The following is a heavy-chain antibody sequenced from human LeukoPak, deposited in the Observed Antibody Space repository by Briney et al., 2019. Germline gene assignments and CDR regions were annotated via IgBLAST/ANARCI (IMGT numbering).Heavy chain of an antibody. Sequence: GASVKVSCKASAGTFSSYAISWVRQAPGQGLEWMGRIIPILGIANYAQKFQGRVTITADKSTSTAYMELSSLRSEDTAVYYCARDARILEWLWVDVWGQGTTVTVSS. CDR2: IIPILGIA. J-gene: IGHJ6*02. CDR3: ARDARILEWLWVDV. D-gene: IGHD3-3*01. V-gene: IGHV1-69*04. CDR1: AGTFSSYA.